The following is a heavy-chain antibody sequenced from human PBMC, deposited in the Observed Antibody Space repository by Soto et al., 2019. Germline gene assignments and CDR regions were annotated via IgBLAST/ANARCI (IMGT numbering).Heavy chain of an antibody. CDR2: MNPNSGNT. Sequence: ASVKVSCKASGYTFINYYIHWVRQAPGQGLEWMGWMNPNSGNTGYAQKFQGRVTMTRNTSISTAYMELSSLRSEDTAVYYCARGEGYYGSGYYMDVWGKGTTVTVSS. CDR3: ARGEGYYGSGYYMDV. V-gene: IGHV1-8*02. CDR1: GYTFINYY. D-gene: IGHD3-10*01. J-gene: IGHJ6*03.